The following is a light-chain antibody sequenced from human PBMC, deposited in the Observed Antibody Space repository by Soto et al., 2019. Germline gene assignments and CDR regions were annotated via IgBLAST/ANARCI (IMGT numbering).Light chain of an antibody. CDR2: ANS. V-gene: IGLV1-40*01. Sequence: QAVVTQPPSVSGAPGQRVAISCTGSSSNIGTGYDVHWYQQLPGTAPKLLIYANSNRPSGVPDRFSGSMSGTSASLAITGLQAEDEADYYCQSYDSSLSGSVFGGGTKVTVL. J-gene: IGLJ2*01. CDR3: QSYDSSLSGSV. CDR1: SSNIGTGYD.